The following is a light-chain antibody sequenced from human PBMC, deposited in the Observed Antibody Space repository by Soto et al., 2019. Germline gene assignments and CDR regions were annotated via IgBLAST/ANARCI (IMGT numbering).Light chain of an antibody. CDR1: SGPSSYA. V-gene: IGLV4-69*01. CDR2: LNSAGRH. Sequence: QPVLTQSPSASASLGASVKLTCTLSSGPSSYAIAWHQQQPEKGPRYLMKLNSAGRHSKGDGIPDRFSGSSSGAERYLTISSLQSEDEADYYCQTWGTGIVVFGGGTKVTVL. CDR3: QTWGTGIVV. J-gene: IGLJ2*01.